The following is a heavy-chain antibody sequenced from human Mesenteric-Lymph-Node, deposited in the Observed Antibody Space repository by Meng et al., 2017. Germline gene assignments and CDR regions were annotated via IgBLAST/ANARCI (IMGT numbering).Heavy chain of an antibody. CDR2: INHSGST. D-gene: IGHD3-3*01. CDR1: GGSFSGYY. Sequence: QAPLQQWGAGLLKPSETLTLTCAVYGGSFSGYYWSWIRQPPGKGLEWIGEINHSGSTNYNPSLESRVAISLDTSNNQFSLNLNSVTAADTAVYYCAREHRITDFWSDYLAAWFDPWGQGTLVTVSS. J-gene: IGHJ5*02. V-gene: IGHV4-34*01. CDR3: AREHRITDFWSDYLAAWFDP.